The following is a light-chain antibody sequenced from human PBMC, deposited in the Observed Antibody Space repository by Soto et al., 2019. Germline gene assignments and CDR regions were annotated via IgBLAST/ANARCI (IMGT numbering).Light chain of an antibody. CDR2: ATS. CDR1: QSISTY. J-gene: IGKJ1*01. V-gene: IGKV1-39*01. Sequence: DIQMTQSPSSLSASLGDRATITCRASQSISTYLIWYQQKPGKAPKLLIYATSSLQSGVTSRFSGSGSGTDFTLTISSLQPEDFATYYCQQSYSTPPGTFGQGTKVDI. CDR3: QQSYSTPPGT.